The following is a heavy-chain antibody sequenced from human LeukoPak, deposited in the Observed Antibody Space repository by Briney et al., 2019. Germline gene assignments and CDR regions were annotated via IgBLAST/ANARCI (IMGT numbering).Heavy chain of an antibody. Sequence: GSLRLSCTASGFTFGDYAMSWIRQPPGKGLEWIGYIYYSGSTNYNPSLKSRVTISVDTSKNQFSLKLSSVTAADTAVYYCARVSSGRSRGFDYWGQGTLVTVSS. CDR2: IYYSGST. V-gene: IGHV4-59*01. CDR1: GFTFGDYA. J-gene: IGHJ4*02. D-gene: IGHD1-26*01. CDR3: ARVSSGRSRGFDY.